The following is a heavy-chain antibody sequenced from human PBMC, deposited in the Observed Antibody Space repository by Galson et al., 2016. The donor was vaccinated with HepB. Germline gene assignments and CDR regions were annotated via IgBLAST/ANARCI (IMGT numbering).Heavy chain of an antibody. CDR3: ARDKGADTPFDP. J-gene: IGHJ5*02. D-gene: IGHD3-3*02. CDR1: GFTFSSYW. CDR2: ITTDVTDT. Sequence: SLRLSCAASGFTFSSYWIHWVRQVPGKGLVWVARITTDVTDTGYAASVEGRFTVSRDNANRVVYLEMTSLRGDDQAVYYCARDKGADTPFDPWSQGTLVTVSS. V-gene: IGHV3-74*01.